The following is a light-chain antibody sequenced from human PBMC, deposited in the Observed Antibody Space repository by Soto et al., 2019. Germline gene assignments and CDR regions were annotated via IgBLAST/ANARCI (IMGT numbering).Light chain of an antibody. CDR1: QSVSSY. Sequence: KHSLATLSVAPGERATLSCRASQSVSSYLAWYQQKPGQAPRLLIYGASNRATGIPDRFSGSGSGTDFTLTISRLEPEDFAMYYCQRYDSLRTFGQGTKVDI. CDR3: QRYDSLRT. V-gene: IGKV3-20*01. J-gene: IGKJ1*01. CDR2: GAS.